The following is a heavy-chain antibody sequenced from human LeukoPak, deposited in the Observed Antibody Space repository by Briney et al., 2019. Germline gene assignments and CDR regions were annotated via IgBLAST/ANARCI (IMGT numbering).Heavy chain of an antibody. J-gene: IGHJ4*02. D-gene: IGHD2-8*01. CDR3: ARDMNGCLDY. V-gene: IGHV3-30*03. CDR1: GFTFSSYG. Sequence: GGSLRLSCAASGFTFSSYGMHWVRQAPGKGLEWVAVISYDGSNKYYADSVKGRFTISRDNAKNSLYLQVNSLTAQDTAIYYCARDMNGCLDYWGQGTLVTVSS. CDR2: ISYDGSNK.